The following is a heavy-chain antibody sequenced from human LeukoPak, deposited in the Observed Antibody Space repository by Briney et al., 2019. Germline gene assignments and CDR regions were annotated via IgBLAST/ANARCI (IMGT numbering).Heavy chain of an antibody. V-gene: IGHV1-2*02. CDR3: ARDVAVYSGSYYGGY. CDR1: GYTFTGYY. Sequence: ASVKVSCKASGYTFTGYYMHWVRQAPGQGLEWMGWINPNSGGTNYAQKFQGRVTMTRDTSISTAYMELSRLRFDDTAVYYCARDVAVYSGSYYGGYWGQGTLVTVSS. CDR2: INPNSGGT. J-gene: IGHJ4*02. D-gene: IGHD1-26*01.